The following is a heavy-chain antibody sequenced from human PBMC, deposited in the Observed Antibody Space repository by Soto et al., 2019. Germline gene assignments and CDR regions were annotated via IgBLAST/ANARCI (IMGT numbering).Heavy chain of an antibody. Sequence: QIILKESGPTLVKPTQTLTLTCAFSGFSLSTGREAVGWIRQPPGKALEWLALIFWDDDKRYSPSLKSRVTISKDTSRNQVVLKMTNMDPVDTATYYCVHRRGNFFDYWGQGTLVTVSS. V-gene: IGHV2-5*02. CDR2: IFWDDDK. J-gene: IGHJ4*02. CDR1: GFSLSTGREA. CDR3: VHRRGNFFDY. D-gene: IGHD3-10*01.